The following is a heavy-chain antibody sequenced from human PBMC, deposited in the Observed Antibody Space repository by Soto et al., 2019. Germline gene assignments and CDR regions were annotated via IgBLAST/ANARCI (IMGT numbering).Heavy chain of an antibody. V-gene: IGHV1-2*02. CDR3: ARVGAYDFWSGYQRAFDI. Sequence: ASVNVSCKASGYTFTGYYMHWVRQAPGQGLEWMGWINPNSGGTNYAQKFQGRVTMTRDTSISTAYMELSRLRSDDTAVYYCARVGAYDFWSGYQRAFDIWGQGTMVTVSS. J-gene: IGHJ3*02. D-gene: IGHD3-3*01. CDR2: INPNSGGT. CDR1: GYTFTGYY.